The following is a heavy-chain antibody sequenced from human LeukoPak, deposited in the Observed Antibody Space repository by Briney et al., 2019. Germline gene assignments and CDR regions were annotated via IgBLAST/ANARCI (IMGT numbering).Heavy chain of an antibody. J-gene: IGHJ4*02. V-gene: IGHV1-2*04. D-gene: IGHD3-22*01. Sequence: RASVKVSCKASGYTFTGYYMHWVRQAPGQGLEWMGWINPNSGGTNYAQKFQGWATMTRDTSISTAYMELSRLRSDDTAVYYCASGDSSGYYFDYWGQGTLVTVSS. CDR2: INPNSGGT. CDR1: GYTFTGYY. CDR3: ASGDSSGYYFDY.